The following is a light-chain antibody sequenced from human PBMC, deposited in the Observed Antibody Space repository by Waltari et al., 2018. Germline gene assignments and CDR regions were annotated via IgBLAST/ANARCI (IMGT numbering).Light chain of an antibody. J-gene: IGLJ1*01. Sequence: QSVLTQPPSASATPGQRVTITCSGSYSNVGNDNVYWYQQLPGTAPRLLIYNNDVRPSGVSDRFSGSKSGPSAFLAISGLRSEDEADYYCAAWDGSLSGYVFGIGTKVTVL. CDR2: NND. V-gene: IGLV1-47*01. CDR3: AAWDGSLSGYV. CDR1: YSNVGNDN.